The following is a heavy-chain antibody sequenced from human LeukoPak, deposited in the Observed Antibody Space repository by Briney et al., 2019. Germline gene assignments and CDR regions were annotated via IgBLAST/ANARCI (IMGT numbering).Heavy chain of an antibody. D-gene: IGHD3-10*01. V-gene: IGHV4-39*02. CDR1: GGSISSSYYY. CDR3: DRVLRRAWRAFDI. Sequence: SETLSLTCNVSGGSISSSYYYWGWIRQPPGKGLEWIGSVYYSGSTYYRRSLKRRVIISIERSKNQSSLKLRSVTAADTAVYYCDRVLRRAWRAFDIWGQGPMVTVSS. CDR2: VYYSGST. J-gene: IGHJ3*02.